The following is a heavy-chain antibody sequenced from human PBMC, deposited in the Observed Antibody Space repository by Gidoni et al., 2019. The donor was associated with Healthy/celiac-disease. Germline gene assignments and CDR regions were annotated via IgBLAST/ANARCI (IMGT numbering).Heavy chain of an antibody. CDR3: ARHKDPYSSSWYYYYYMDV. J-gene: IGHJ6*03. Sequence: EVQLVQSGAEVKKPGASLRISCKGSGYSFTSSWISWVRQMPGKGLEWMGRIDPSDSYTNYSPSFQGHVTISADKSISTAYLQWSSLKASDTAMYYYARHKDPYSSSWYYYYYMDVWGKGTTVTVSS. CDR2: IDPSDSYT. V-gene: IGHV5-10-1*03. CDR1: GYSFTSSW. D-gene: IGHD6-13*01.